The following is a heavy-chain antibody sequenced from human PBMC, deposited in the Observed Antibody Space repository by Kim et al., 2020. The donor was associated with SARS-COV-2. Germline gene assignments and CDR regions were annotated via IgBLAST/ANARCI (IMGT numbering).Heavy chain of an antibody. CDR2: IYPGDSDT. V-gene: IGHV5-51*01. J-gene: IGHJ6*02. CDR3: ARKPGYYYYGMDV. Sequence: GESLKISCKGSGYSFTSYWIGWVRQMPGKGLEWMGIIYPGDSDTRYSPSFQGQVTISADQSISTAYLQWSSLKASDTAMYYCARKPGYYYYGMDVWGQGTTVTVSS. CDR1: GYSFTSYW.